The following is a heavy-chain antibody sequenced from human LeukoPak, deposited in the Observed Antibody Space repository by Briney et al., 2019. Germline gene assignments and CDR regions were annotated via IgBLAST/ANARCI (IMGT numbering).Heavy chain of an antibody. CDR3: AKDPGWESPHYLDS. V-gene: IGHV3-23*01. Sequence: PGGSLRLSCAASGFTFSSSAMSWVRQVPGKGLEWVSGISASGGSTYYADSVRGRFTISRDNSKNTLYVQMNSLRDEDTAVYYCAKDPGWESPHYLDSWGQGTLVTVSS. D-gene: IGHD1-26*01. J-gene: IGHJ4*02. CDR2: ISASGGST. CDR1: GFTFSSSA.